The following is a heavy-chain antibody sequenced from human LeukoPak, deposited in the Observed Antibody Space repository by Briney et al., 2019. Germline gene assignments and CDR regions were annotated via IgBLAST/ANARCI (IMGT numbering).Heavy chain of an antibody. J-gene: IGHJ4*02. Sequence: QPGGSLILSCAASGFTFSNYEMKWVRQAPGEGLEWVSYIGSSGTLMYYADSVKGRFTISRDNAKNSLYLQMNSLRAEDTAVYYCARGWAGNYWGQGTLVTVSS. V-gene: IGHV3-48*03. D-gene: IGHD6-19*01. CDR2: IGSSGTLM. CDR1: GFTFSNYE. CDR3: ARGWAGNY.